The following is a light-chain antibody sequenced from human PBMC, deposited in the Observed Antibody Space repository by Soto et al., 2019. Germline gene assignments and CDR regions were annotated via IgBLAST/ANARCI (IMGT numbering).Light chain of an antibody. CDR2: SND. CDR3: AAWDDSLNGYV. CDR1: SSNIGSNT. V-gene: IGLV1-44*01. Sequence: QSVLTQPPSASGTPWQRVTISCAGSSSNIGSNTVNWYQQLPGTAPKLLIYSNDQRPSGVPDRFSGSKSGTSASLATSGLQSEDEAHYYCAAWDDSLNGYVFG. J-gene: IGLJ1*01.